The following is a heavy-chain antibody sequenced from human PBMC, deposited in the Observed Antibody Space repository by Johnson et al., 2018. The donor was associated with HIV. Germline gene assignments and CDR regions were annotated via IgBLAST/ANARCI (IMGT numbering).Heavy chain of an antibody. CDR3: ARASVQWELREYDAFDI. CDR1: GFTFDEYG. D-gene: IGHD1-26*01. J-gene: IGHJ3*02. V-gene: IGHV3-20*04. Sequence: MLLVESGGGVVRPGGSLRLSCAASGFTFDEYGMSWVRQAPGKGLEWASGINWNGGSTGYADSVKGRGTISRDNAKNSLYLQMNGLRAEDPALYYCARASVQWELREYDAFDIWGQGTMVTVSS. CDR2: INWNGGST.